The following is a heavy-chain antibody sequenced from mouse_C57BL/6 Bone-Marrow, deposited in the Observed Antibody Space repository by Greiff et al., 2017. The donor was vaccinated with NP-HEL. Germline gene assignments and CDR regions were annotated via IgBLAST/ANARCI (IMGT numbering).Heavy chain of an antibody. Sequence: EVQLQQSGAELVRPGASVKLSCTASGFNIKDDYMHWVKQRPEQGLEWIGWIDPENGDTEYASKFQGKATITADTSSNTAYLQLSSLTSEDTAVYYCAPYGNPFAYWGQGTLVTVSA. V-gene: IGHV14-4*01. CDR1: GFNIKDDY. CDR3: APYGNPFAY. J-gene: IGHJ3*01. CDR2: IDPENGDT. D-gene: IGHD2-1*01.